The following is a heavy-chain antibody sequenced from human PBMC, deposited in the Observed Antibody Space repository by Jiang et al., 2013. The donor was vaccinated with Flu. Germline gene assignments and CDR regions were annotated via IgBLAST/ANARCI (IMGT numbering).Heavy chain of an antibody. J-gene: IGHJ1*01. Sequence: GAEVKKPGASVKVSCKASGYTFTSYGISWVRQAPGQGLEWMGWISAYNGNTNYAQKLQGRVTMTTDTSTSTAYMELRSLRSDDTAVYYCARDRMVTTIFGSGSFFQHWGQGTLVTVSS. CDR3: ARDRMVTTIFGSGSFFQH. D-gene: IGHD3-3*01. V-gene: IGHV1-18*01. CDR1: GYTFTSYG. CDR2: ISAYNGNT.